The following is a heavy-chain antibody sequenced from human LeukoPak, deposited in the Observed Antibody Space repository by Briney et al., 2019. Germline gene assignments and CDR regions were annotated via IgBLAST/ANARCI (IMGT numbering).Heavy chain of an antibody. D-gene: IGHD6-6*01. Sequence: SETLSLTCTVSGGSISSGGYYWSWIRQHPGKGLEWIGYIYYSGSTYYNPSLKSRVTISVDTSKNQFSLKLSSVTAADTAVYYCARVTLGDSSSSDYWGQGTLATVSS. J-gene: IGHJ4*02. V-gene: IGHV4-31*03. CDR2: IYYSGST. CDR1: GGSISSGGYY. CDR3: ARVTLGDSSSSDY.